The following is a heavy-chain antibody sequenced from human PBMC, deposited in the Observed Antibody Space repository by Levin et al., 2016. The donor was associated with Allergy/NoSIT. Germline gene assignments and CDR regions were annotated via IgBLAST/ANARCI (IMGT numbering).Heavy chain of an antibody. V-gene: IGHV3-7*01. CDR2: IKQDGSEK. D-gene: IGHD1-26*01. J-gene: IGHJ3*02. Sequence: GESLKISCAASGFTFSSYWMSWVRQAPGKGLEWVANIKQDGSEKYYVDSVKGRFTISRDNAKNSLYLQMNSLRAEDTAVYYCARIAELRSSAAFDIWGQGTMVTVSS. CDR1: GFTFSSYW. CDR3: ARIAELRSSAAFDI.